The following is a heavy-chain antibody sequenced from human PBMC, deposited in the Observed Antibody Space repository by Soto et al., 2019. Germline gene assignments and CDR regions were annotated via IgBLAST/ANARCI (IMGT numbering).Heavy chain of an antibody. CDR2: INSDGSST. J-gene: IGHJ6*02. CDR1: GFTFSSYW. D-gene: IGHD2-15*01. V-gene: IGHV3-74*01. Sequence: GESLKISCAASGFTFSSYWMHWVRQAPGKGLVWVSRINSDGSSTSYADSVKGRFTISRDNAKNTLYLQMNSLRAEDTAVYYCARGGVVVAATPYGMDVWGQGTTVTVSS. CDR3: ARGGVVVAATPYGMDV.